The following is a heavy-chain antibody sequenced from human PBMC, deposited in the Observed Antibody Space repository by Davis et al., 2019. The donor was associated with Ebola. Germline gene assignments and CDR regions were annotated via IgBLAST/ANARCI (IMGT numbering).Heavy chain of an antibody. V-gene: IGHV3-53*01. Sequence: GESLKISCAASGFTVSSNYMSWVRQAPGKGLEWVSVIYSGGSTYYADSVKGRFTISRDNAKNSLYLQMNSLRAEDTAVYYCARGIVVVPAAMYYFDYWGQGTLVTVSS. J-gene: IGHJ4*02. CDR2: IYSGGST. D-gene: IGHD2-2*01. CDR3: ARGIVVVPAAMYYFDY. CDR1: GFTVSSNY.